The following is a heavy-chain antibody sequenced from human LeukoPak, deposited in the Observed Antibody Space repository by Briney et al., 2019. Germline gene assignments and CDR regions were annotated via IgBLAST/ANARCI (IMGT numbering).Heavy chain of an antibody. CDR2: IYSGGST. D-gene: IGHD2-21*02. CDR3: ARITYCGGDCPDWAV. Sequence: PGGSQRLSCAASGFTVSSNYMSWVRQAPGKGLEWVSVIYSGGSTYYADSVKGRFTISRDNSKNTLYLQMNSLRAEDTAVYYCARITYCGGDCPDWAVWGQGTTVTVSS. J-gene: IGHJ6*02. CDR1: GFTVSSNY. V-gene: IGHV3-66*01.